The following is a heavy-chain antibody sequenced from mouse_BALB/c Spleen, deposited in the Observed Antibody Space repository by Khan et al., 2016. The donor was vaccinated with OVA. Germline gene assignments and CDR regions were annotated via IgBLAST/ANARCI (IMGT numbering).Heavy chain of an antibody. D-gene: IGHD1-1*01. V-gene: IGHV1-7*01. CDR1: GYTFVNYW. CDR2: INPSIAYT. J-gene: IGHJ2*01. Sequence: QVHVKQSGAELAKPGASVKMSCKASGYTFVNYWILWVRQRPGQGLEWIGYINPSIAYTENNQNFKDKATLTADKSSSTAYMQLNSLTSEDSAVDYCARRGLRWDFDYWGQGTTLTVSS. CDR3: ARRGLRWDFDY.